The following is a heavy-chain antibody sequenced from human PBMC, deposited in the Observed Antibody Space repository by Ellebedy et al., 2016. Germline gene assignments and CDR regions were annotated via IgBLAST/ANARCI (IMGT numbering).Heavy chain of an antibody. CDR1: GFTFSTYG. Sequence: GGSLRLSXAASGFTFSTYGMHWVRQAPGRGLEWVAVISDDGSDKYYADSVKGRFTVSSDKSKNTLYLQMNSLRPDDTALYYCARGSSTSDAFDIWGQGTMVTVSS. J-gene: IGHJ3*02. CDR2: ISDDGSDK. D-gene: IGHD5/OR15-5a*01. CDR3: ARGSSTSDAFDI. V-gene: IGHV3-30*03.